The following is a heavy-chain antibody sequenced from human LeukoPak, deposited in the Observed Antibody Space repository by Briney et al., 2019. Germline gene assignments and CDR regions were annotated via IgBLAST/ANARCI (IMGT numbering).Heavy chain of an antibody. CDR3: ARDPRGPTTYDSSARDSLDY. CDR2: INSDGSST. D-gene: IGHD3-22*01. CDR1: GFTFSSYW. J-gene: IGHJ4*02. V-gene: IGHV3-74*01. Sequence: GGSLRLSCAASGFTFSSYWMHWVRQAPGKGLVWVSRINSDGSSTSYADSVKGRLTISRDNSRNTVYMQMSSLRTEDTAVYYCARDPRGPTTYDSSARDSLDYWGQGTLVTVSS.